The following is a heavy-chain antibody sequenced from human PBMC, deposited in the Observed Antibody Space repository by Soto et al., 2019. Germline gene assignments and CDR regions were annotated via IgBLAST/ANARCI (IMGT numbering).Heavy chain of an antibody. J-gene: IGHJ4*02. CDR1: GGSIRVSY. V-gene: IGHV4-59*01. CDR3: ARSVAVPGAHIDY. Sequence: SETMSLTCSVSGGSIRVSYWSWIRQSPGKGLEWLGYVYYTGSTNYSPSLRSRVSISVDTSKNEFSLRLSSVTAADTAVYFCARSVAVPGAHIDYWGQGTQVTVSS. D-gene: IGHD6-19*01. CDR2: VYYTGST.